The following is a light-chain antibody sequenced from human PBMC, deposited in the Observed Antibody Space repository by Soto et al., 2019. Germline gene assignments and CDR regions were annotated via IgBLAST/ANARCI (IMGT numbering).Light chain of an antibody. V-gene: IGKV3-20*01. CDR3: QRYGRSQWT. J-gene: IGKJ1*01. Sequence: EVVLTQSPGTLSLSPGEKASLSCRASQSTTCLAWYQQKPGQAPRLLIYGSSTRAPGTPDRFSASGSGTDFTLTISRLEPEDFAVYFCQRYGRSQWTFGQGTKVDIK. CDR2: GSS. CDR1: QSTTC.